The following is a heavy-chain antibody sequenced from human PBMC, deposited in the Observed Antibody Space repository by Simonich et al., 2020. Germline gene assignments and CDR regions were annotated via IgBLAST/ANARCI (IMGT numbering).Heavy chain of an antibody. J-gene: IGHJ3*02. CDR3: ARHAGFAFDI. D-gene: IGHD6-13*01. V-gene: IGHV4-39*01. Sequence: QLQLQESGPGLVKPSETLSLTCTVSGGSISSSSYYWGWIRQPPGKGLEWIGSIYYSGSTYYHPSIKSRVTISVDTSKNQFSLKLSSVTAADTAVYYCARHAGFAFDIWGQGTMVTVSS. CDR2: IYYSGST. CDR1: GGSISSSSYY.